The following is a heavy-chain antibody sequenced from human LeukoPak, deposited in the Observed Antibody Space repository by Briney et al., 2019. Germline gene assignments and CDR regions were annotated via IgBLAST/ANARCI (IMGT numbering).Heavy chain of an antibody. CDR1: GGSVSSGDSY. CDR2: IYYSGST. J-gene: IGHJ5*02. V-gene: IGHV4-30-4*08. CDR3: AEVLYSYDSSGLGWFDP. D-gene: IGHD3-22*01. Sequence: SETLSLTCTVSGGSVSSGDSYWSWIRHPPGKGLEWIGYIYYSGSTYYNPSLKNRVTISLDTSKNQFSLKLSSVTAADTAVYYCAEVLYSYDSSGLGWFDPWGQGTLVTVSS.